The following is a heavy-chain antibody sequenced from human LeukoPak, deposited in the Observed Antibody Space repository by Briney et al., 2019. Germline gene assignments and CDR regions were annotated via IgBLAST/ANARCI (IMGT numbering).Heavy chain of an antibody. Sequence: SETLSLTCNVSGDSISSSSYYWSWIRVPPGKGLEWIGSIYYSGSTYYNPSLKSRVTISVDTSKNQFSLKLRSVTAADTAVYYCARVGGITMIVVLITDAFDIWGQGTMVTVSS. CDR3: ARVGGITMIVVLITDAFDI. V-gene: IGHV4-39*07. D-gene: IGHD3-22*01. J-gene: IGHJ3*02. CDR1: GDSISSSSYY. CDR2: IYYSGST.